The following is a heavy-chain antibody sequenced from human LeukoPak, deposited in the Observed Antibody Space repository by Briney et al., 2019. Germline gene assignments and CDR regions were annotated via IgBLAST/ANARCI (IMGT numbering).Heavy chain of an antibody. J-gene: IGHJ4*02. CDR3: ARAYERPYYFDY. CDR2: TRNKANSYTT. Sequence: GGSLRLSCAASGFTFSDHYMDWVRQAPGEGLEWVGRTRNKANSYTTEYAASVKGRFTISRDDSKNSLYPQMNSLKTEDTAVYYCARAYERPYYFDYWGQGTLVTVSS. CDR1: GFTFSDHY. D-gene: IGHD3-22*01. V-gene: IGHV3-72*01.